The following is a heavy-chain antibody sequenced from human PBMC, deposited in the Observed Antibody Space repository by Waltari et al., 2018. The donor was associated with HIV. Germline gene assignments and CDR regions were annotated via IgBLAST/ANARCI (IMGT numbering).Heavy chain of an antibody. Sequence: QVQLVQSGAEVKKPGASVKVACKASGYTFTRYDLKWVRRATGQGREGMGLRNPSWRNTGYAQKFRGRVTITMNTSISTAYMELSSLRSEDTAVYYGARCHGYSSGWGNDWGQGTLVTVSS. V-gene: IGHV1-8*03. J-gene: IGHJ4*02. CDR1: GYTFTRYD. CDR2: RNPSWRNT. D-gene: IGHD6-19*01. CDR3: ARCHGYSSGWGND.